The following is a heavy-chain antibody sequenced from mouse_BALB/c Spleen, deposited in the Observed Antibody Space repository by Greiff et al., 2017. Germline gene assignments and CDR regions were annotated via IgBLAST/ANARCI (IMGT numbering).Heavy chain of an antibody. D-gene: IGHD2-3*01. CDR2: INPGSGGT. CDR1: GYAFTNYL. Sequence: VKLQESGAELVRPGTSVKVSCKASGYAFTNYLIEWVKQRPGQGLEWIGVINPGSGGTNYNEKFKGKATLTADKSSSTAYMQLSSLTSDDSAVYFCARYLYDGYYFDYWGQGTTLTVSS. J-gene: IGHJ2*01. V-gene: IGHV1-54*01. CDR3: ARYLYDGYYFDY.